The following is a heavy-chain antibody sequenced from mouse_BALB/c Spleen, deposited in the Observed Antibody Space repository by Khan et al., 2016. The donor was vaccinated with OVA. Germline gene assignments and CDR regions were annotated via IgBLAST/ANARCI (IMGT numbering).Heavy chain of an antibody. CDR1: GYTFTNYV. J-gene: IGHJ3*01. Sequence: EVQLQESGPELVEPGASVKISCKASGYTFTNYVIHWVKQKPGQGLEWIGYINPDNAGTRYNEKFKGKATLTSDISSTSAYMELLSLTSEDAAVYYCAREASSWDFSFPYWGQGTLVTVSA. CDR2: INPDNAGT. CDR3: AREASSWDFSFPY. D-gene: IGHD4-1*01. V-gene: IGHV1S136*01.